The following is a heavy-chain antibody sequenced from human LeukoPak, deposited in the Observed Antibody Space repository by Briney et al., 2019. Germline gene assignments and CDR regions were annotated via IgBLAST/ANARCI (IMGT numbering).Heavy chain of an antibody. Sequence: PSETLSLTCGVSGGSISSTNWWTWVRQPPGKGLEWIGEVHLDGRTNYNPSLESRLTMSVDLSENHISLKLTSVTAADTAVYYCARDVGSSWCFDYWGQGTLVTVSS. CDR3: ARDVGSSWCFDY. V-gene: IGHV4-4*02. CDR1: GGSISSTNW. CDR2: VHLDGRT. J-gene: IGHJ4*02. D-gene: IGHD6-13*01.